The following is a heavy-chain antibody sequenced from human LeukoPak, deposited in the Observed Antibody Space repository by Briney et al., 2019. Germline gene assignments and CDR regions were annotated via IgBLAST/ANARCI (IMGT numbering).Heavy chain of an antibody. J-gene: IGHJ6*02. CDR3: AKLSGWYDYYHMDV. CDR1: GFTFSSYA. Sequence: GSLRLSCAASGFTFSSYAMSWVRQAPGKGLEWVSVISGSGGSTYYADSVKGRFTISRDNSKNTLYLQMNSLRAEDTAVYYCAKLSGWYDYYHMDVWGQGTTVTVSS. D-gene: IGHD6-19*01. V-gene: IGHV3-23*01. CDR2: ISGSGGST.